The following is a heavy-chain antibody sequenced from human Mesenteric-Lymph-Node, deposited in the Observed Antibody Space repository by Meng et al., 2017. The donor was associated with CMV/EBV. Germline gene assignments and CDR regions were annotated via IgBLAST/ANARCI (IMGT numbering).Heavy chain of an antibody. D-gene: IGHD7-27*01. CDR2: INPNNDDT. V-gene: IGHV1-2*02. CDR3: ARYWGVNGYFDL. CDR1: GYSFTGYY. J-gene: IGHJ2*01. Sequence: ASVKVSCKASGYSFTGYYMHRVRRAPGQGLEWMGWINPNNDDTKYAQKFQGRVTMTRDTSSSTAYMELSRLRSDDTAVYYCARYWGVNGYFDLWGRGTLVTVSS.